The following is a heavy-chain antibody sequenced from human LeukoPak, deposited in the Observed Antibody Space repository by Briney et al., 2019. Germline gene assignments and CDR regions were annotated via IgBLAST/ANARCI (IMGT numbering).Heavy chain of an antibody. V-gene: IGHV4-4*07. D-gene: IGHD2-15*01. J-gene: IGHJ4*02. CDR3: ARAHSGLYLDS. CDR2: IHTTGYT. CDR1: GESLGTFY. Sequence: SETLSLTCTVSGESLGTFYWSWIRQPAGQGLEYIGRIHTTGYTKYKPSLKSRVTMSVDSSKNQFSLTLRSVTATDTAIYYCARAHSGLYLDSWGQGTLVTVSS.